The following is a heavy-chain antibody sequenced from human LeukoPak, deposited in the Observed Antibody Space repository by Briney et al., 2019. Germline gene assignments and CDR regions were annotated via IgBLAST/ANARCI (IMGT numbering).Heavy chain of an antibody. J-gene: IGHJ2*01. CDR2: IFYSGST. Sequence: SETLSLTCTVSGGSIRSSSYYWGWMRQPPGKGVEWIGSIFYSGSTYYNPSLKSRVTISVDTFKNQFSLKLSSVTAADTAVYYCVRKGEGYNSGYFDLWGRGTLVTVSS. CDR1: GGSIRSSSYY. D-gene: IGHD5-24*01. CDR3: VRKGEGYNSGYFDL. V-gene: IGHV4-39*01.